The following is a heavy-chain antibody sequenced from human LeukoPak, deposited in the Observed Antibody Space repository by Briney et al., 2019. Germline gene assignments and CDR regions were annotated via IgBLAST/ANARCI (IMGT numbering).Heavy chain of an antibody. CDR1: GYTFTSYA. J-gene: IGHJ6*03. CDR3: ARVFGPNDFWSGFGQTNYYYYMDV. Sequence: ASVKVSCKASGYTFTSYAMNWVRQAPGQGLEWMGWINTNTGNPTYAQGFTGRFVLSLDTSVRTAYLQISSLKAEDTAVYYCARVFGPNDFWSGFGQTNYYYYMDVWGKGTTVTVSS. D-gene: IGHD3-3*01. CDR2: INTNTGNP. V-gene: IGHV7-4-1*02.